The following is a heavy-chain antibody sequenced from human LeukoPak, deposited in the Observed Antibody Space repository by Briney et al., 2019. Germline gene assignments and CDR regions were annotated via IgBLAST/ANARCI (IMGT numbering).Heavy chain of an antibody. V-gene: IGHV4-39*01. Sequence: SETLSLTCTVSGGSISSSSYYWGWIRQPPGKGLEWIGSIYYSGSTYYNSSLKSRVTISVDTSKNRFSLKLSSVTAADTAVYYCARQGPWGWSSPAPGLVDNWGQGTLVTVSS. D-gene: IGHD1-26*01. J-gene: IGHJ4*02. CDR3: ARQGPWGWSSPAPGLVDN. CDR2: IYYSGST. CDR1: GGSISSSSYY.